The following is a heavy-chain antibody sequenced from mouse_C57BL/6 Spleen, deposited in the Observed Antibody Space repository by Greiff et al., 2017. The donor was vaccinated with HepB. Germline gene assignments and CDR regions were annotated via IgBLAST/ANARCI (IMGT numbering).Heavy chain of an antibody. J-gene: IGHJ4*01. CDR1: GFSLTSYA. V-gene: IGHV2-9-1*01. CDR3: ARTPYGSRAYYAMDY. CDR2: IWTGGGT. Sequence: VKVVESGPGLVAPSQSLSITCTVSGFSLTSYAISWVRQPPGKGLEWLGVIWTGGGTNYNSALKSRLSISKDNSKSQVFLKMNSLQTDDTARYYCARTPYGSRAYYAMDYWGQGTSVTVSS. D-gene: IGHD1-1*01.